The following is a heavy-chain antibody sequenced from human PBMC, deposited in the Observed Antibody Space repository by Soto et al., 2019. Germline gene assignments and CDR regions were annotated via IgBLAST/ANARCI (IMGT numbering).Heavy chain of an antibody. CDR3: VRTSLVVAAATREDY. V-gene: IGHV3-74*01. CDR2: INSDGSST. J-gene: IGHJ4*02. CDR1: GFTFSSYW. D-gene: IGHD2-15*01. Sequence: EVQLVESGGGLVHPGGSLRLSCAASGFTFSSYWMHWVRQAPGKGLVWVSRINSDGSSTSYAESVKGRFTISRDNAKNTLYLQMNSLRAEDTAVYYCVRTSLVVAAATREDYWGQGTLVTVSS.